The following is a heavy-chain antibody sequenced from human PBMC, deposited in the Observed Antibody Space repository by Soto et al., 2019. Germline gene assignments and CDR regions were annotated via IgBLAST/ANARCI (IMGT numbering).Heavy chain of an antibody. J-gene: IGHJ4*02. CDR2: ISGSGGST. CDR1: GFTYSSYA. Sequence: EVQLLESGGGLVQPGGSLRLSCAASGFTYSSYAMSWVRQAPGKGLEWVSAISGSGGSTYYADSVKGRFTISRDNSKNTLYLQMNSLRAEDTAVYYCAKASGWFGEFDYWGQGTLVTVSS. D-gene: IGHD3-10*01. CDR3: AKASGWFGEFDY. V-gene: IGHV3-23*01.